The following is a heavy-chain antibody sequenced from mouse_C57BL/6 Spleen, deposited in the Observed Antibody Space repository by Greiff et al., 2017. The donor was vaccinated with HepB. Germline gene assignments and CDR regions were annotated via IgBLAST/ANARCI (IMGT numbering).Heavy chain of an antibody. V-gene: IGHV1-18*01. CDR1: GYTFTDYN. CDR3: ARSYYYGSSYVNYFDY. CDR2: INPNNGGT. D-gene: IGHD1-1*01. J-gene: IGHJ2*01. Sequence: VQLQQSGPELVKPGASVKIPCKASGYTFTDYNMDWVKQSHGKSLEWIGDINPNNGGTIYNQKFKGKATLTVDKSSSTAYMELRSLTSEDTAVYYCARSYYYGSSYVNYFDYWGQGTTLTVSS.